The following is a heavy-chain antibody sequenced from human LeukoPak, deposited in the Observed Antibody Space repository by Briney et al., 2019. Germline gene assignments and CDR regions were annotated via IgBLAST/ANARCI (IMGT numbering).Heavy chain of an antibody. CDR1: GGSVSRGYYY. CDR3: AREAVSGPFHY. D-gene: IGHD6-19*01. Sequence: PSETLSLNCAVSGGSVSRGYYYWSWIRQPAGERLEWIGRIYTDGSTYYNPSLKSRVTISLDTSKNHFSLKLTSVTAADTAVYYCAREAVSGPFHYWGQGTLVTVSS. J-gene: IGHJ4*02. V-gene: IGHV4-61*02. CDR2: IYTDGST.